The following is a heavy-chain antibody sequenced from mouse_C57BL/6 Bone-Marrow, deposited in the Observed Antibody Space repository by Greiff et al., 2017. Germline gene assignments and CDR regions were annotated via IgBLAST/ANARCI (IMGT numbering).Heavy chain of an antibody. CDR3: ARKLYDP. CDR2: IWSGGST. CDR1: GFSLTSYG. Sequence: VKVVESGPGLVQPSQSLSITCTVSGFSLTSYGVHWVRQSPGQGLEWLGVIWSGGSTDYNAAFISRLSISKDNSKRQVFFEMNSRQADDTAIYYCARKLYDPWGQGTSVTVSS. V-gene: IGHV2-2*01. J-gene: IGHJ4*01. D-gene: IGHD2-12*01.